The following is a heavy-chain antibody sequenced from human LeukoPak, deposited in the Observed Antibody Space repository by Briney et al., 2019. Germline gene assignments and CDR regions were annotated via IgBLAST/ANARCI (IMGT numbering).Heavy chain of an antibody. Sequence: PSETLSLTCTVSGGSISSSSYYWGWIRQPPGKGLEWIGSIYYSGSTYYNPSLKSRVTISVDTSKNQFSLKLSSVTAADTAVYYCARDGVASMIVVVVAAENAFDIWGQGTMVTVSS. CDR2: IYYSGST. J-gene: IGHJ3*02. D-gene: IGHD2-15*01. V-gene: IGHV4-39*07. CDR3: ARDGVASMIVVVVAAENAFDI. CDR1: GGSISSSSYY.